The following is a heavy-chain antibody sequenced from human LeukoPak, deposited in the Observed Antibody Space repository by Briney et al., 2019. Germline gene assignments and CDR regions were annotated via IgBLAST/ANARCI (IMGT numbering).Heavy chain of an antibody. D-gene: IGHD1-26*01. CDR3: ARDMGSGSYKSDY. Sequence: ASVKVSRKASGYTFTGYYMHWVRQATGQGLEWMGWINPNSGGTNYAQKFQGRVTMTRDTSISTAYMELSRLRSDDTAVYYCARDMGSGSYKSDYWGQGTLVTVSS. V-gene: IGHV1-2*02. CDR1: GYTFTGYY. CDR2: INPNSGGT. J-gene: IGHJ4*02.